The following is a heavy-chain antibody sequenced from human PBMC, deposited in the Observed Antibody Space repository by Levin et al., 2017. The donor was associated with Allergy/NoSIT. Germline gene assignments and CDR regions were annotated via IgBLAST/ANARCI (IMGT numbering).Heavy chain of an antibody. V-gene: IGHV4-38-2*01. J-gene: IGHJ4*02. D-gene: IGHD6-13*01. CDR2: VYHSGST. CDR1: GYSINSGYY. Sequence: SETLSLTCAVSGYSINSGYYWGWIRQPPAMGLEWIGSVYHSGSTNYNPSLKSRVTISVDTSKKQFSLKLSSVTAADTAVYYCARWYSSSGYFDYWGQGTLVTVSS. CDR3: ARWYSSSGYFDY.